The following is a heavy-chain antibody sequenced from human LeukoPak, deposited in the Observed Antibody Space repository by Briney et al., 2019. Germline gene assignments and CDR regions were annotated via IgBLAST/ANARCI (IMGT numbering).Heavy chain of an antibody. Sequence: PGGSLRLSCAASGFTFSSYGMTWVRQAPGKGLEWVSTISSGGRNTYYADSVKGRFTISRDNSKNTLYLQMNSLRAEDTAVYYCAREADSSDMGYFDYWGQGTLVTVSS. CDR1: GFTFSSYG. J-gene: IGHJ4*02. D-gene: IGHD3-22*01. V-gene: IGHV3-23*01. CDR3: AREADSSDMGYFDY. CDR2: ISSGGRNT.